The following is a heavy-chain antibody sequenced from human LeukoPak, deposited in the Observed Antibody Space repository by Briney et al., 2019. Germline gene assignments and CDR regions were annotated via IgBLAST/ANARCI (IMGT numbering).Heavy chain of an antibody. D-gene: IGHD3-22*01. Sequence: SETLSLTCTVSGGSLSSGDYYWSWTRHPPGSGLEWLGYIYYSGSTYYNTSLKSRVTISVDTSKNQFSLKLSSVTAADTAVYYCARDPGYYDSSGYVDWGQGTLVTVSS. CDR2: IYYSGST. V-gene: IGHV4-30-4*01. J-gene: IGHJ4*02. CDR3: ARDPGYYDSSGYVD. CDR1: GGSLSSGDYY.